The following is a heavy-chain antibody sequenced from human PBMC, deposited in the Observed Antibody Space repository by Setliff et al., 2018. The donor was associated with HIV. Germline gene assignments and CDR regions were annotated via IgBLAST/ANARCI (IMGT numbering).Heavy chain of an antibody. J-gene: IGHJ4*01. CDR2: IIPLLEIK. CDR1: GGTFGSKA. V-gene: IGHV1-69*10. CDR3: ATGLYGGKHFDY. D-gene: IGHD3-10*01. Sequence: GASVKVSCKTPGGTFGSKAISWVRQAPGQGLEWMGGIIPLLEIKNYAQKFQGRLTITADKSTSTVYLDLSSLRSEDTAIYYCATGLYGGKHFDYWGQGTLVTVSS.